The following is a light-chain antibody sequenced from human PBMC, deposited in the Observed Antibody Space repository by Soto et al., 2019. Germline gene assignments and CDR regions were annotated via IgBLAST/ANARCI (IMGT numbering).Light chain of an antibody. CDR1: QSVSSN. Sequence: EILMTQSPATLSVPPGERATLSCRASQSVSSNLAWYQQKPGQAPRLLIYGASTRATGIPARFSGSGSGTEFTLTISSLQSEDFAVYYCQQYNNWPPLTFGGGTKVDIK. J-gene: IGKJ4*01. V-gene: IGKV3-15*01. CDR3: QQYNNWPPLT. CDR2: GAS.